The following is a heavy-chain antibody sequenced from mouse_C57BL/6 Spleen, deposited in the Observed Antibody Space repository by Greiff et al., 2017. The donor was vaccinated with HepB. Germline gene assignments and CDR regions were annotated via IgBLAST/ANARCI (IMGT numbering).Heavy chain of an antibody. J-gene: IGHJ2*01. CDR2: IYPGDGDT. CDR1: GYAFSSSW. D-gene: IGHD1-1*01. CDR3: ARETFTTVVVHYFDY. V-gene: IGHV1-82*01. Sequence: VKLMESGPELVKPGASVKISCKASGYAFSSSWMNWVKQRPGKGLEWIGRIYPGDGDTNYNGKFKGKATLTADKSSSTAYMQLSSLTSEDSAVYFCARETFTTVVVHYFDYWGQGTTLTVSS.